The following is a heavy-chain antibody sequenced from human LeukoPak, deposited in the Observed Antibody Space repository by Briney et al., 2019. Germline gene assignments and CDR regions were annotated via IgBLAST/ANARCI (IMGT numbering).Heavy chain of an antibody. CDR3: ARERRIYDSSGYYSAFDY. J-gene: IGHJ4*02. CDR2: ISSSSSYI. CDR1: GFTFSSYS. Sequence: GGSLRLSCAASGFTFSSYSMNWVRQAPGKGLEWVSSISSSSSYIYYAGSVKGRFTISRDNAKNSLYLQMNSLRAEDTAVYYCARERRIYDSSGYYSAFDYWGQGTLVTVSS. D-gene: IGHD3-22*01. V-gene: IGHV3-21*01.